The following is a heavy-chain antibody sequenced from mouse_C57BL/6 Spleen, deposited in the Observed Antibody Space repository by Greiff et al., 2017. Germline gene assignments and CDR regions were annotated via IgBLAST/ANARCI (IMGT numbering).Heavy chain of an antibody. D-gene: IGHD2-2*01. CDR3: VRHGYDDAY. Sequence: EVKVVESGGGLVQPKGSLKLSCAASGFSFNTYAMNWVRQAPGKGLEWVARIRSKSNNYATYYADSVKDRFTISRDDSESMLYLQMNNLKTEDTAMYYCVRHGYDDAYWGQGTLVTVSA. CDR1: GFSFNTYA. V-gene: IGHV10-1*01. J-gene: IGHJ3*01. CDR2: IRSKSNNYAT.